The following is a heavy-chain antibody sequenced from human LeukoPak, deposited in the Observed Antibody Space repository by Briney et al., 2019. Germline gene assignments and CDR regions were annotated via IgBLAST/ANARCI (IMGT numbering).Heavy chain of an antibody. Sequence: ASVKVSCKASGYTFTGYYMHWVRQAPGQGLEWMGWINPNSGGTNYAQKFQGRVTMTRDTSISTAYMELSRLRSDDTAVYYCARDPGTTGTTGYYYYMDVWGKGTTVTVSS. D-gene: IGHD1-1*01. J-gene: IGHJ6*03. CDR2: INPNSGGT. CDR3: ARDPGTTGTTGYYYYMDV. CDR1: GYTFTGYY. V-gene: IGHV1-2*02.